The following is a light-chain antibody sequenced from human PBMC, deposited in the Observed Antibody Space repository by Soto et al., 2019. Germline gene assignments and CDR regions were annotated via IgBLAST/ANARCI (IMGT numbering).Light chain of an antibody. CDR1: QSVSSN. CDR2: RAS. J-gene: IGKJ4*01. V-gene: IGKV3-15*01. CDR3: QQYHKWPLT. Sequence: EIVMTQSPATLSVSPRERATLSCRASQSVSSNLAWYQHKPGQAPRLLIYRASTRATGAPARFSGSGSGTEFTLTISSLQSEDFAVYYCQQYHKWPLTFGGGTKAEIK.